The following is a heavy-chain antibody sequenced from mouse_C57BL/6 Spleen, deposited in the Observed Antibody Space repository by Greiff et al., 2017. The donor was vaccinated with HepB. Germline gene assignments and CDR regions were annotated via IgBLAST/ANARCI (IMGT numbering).Heavy chain of an antibody. CDR3: ARYPWDDAY. J-gene: IGHJ3*01. V-gene: IGHV7-3*01. CDR2: IRNKANGYTT. CDR1: GFTFTDYY. D-gene: IGHD4-1*01. Sequence: EVQVVESGGGLVQPGGSLSLSCAASGFTFTDYYMSWVRQPPGKALEWLGFIRNKANGYTTEYSASVKGRFTISRDNSQSILYLQMNALRAEDSATYYCARYPWDDAYWGQGTLVTVSA.